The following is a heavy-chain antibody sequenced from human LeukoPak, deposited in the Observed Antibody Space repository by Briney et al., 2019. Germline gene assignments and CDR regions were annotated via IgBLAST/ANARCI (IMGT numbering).Heavy chain of an antibody. D-gene: IGHD6-13*01. J-gene: IGHJ4*02. Sequence: GGSLRLSCEASGFAFNTYAMHWIRQAPGKGLEWVAVISYDGNNKYYIDSVKGRFTISRDNSKNTLYLQMSSLRPEDTSVYYCARAWGSTWDTTKGVDSWGQGTLVTVSS. CDR1: GFAFNTYA. CDR2: ISYDGNNK. CDR3: ARAWGSTWDTTKGVDS. V-gene: IGHV3-30*04.